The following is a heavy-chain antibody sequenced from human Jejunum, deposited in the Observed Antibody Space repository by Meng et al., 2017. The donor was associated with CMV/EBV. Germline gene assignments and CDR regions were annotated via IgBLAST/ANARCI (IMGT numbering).Heavy chain of an antibody. V-gene: IGHV4-39*07. CDR3: ARDTAGGLY. Sequence: LTCTFSGFSLSTSGVGVAWLRQPPGKGLEWIGSIYYSGSAYYNPSLKGRVALSLDTSKNQFSLTVSSVTAADTAIYYCARDTAGGLYWGQGTLVTVSS. J-gene: IGHJ4*02. CDR2: IYYSGSA. D-gene: IGHD2-8*02. CDR1: GFSLSTSGVG.